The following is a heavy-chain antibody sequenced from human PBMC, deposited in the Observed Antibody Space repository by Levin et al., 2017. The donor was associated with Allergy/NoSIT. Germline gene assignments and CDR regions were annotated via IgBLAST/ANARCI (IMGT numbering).Heavy chain of an antibody. Sequence: QAGGSLRLSCAASGFTFSSYAMHWVRQAPGKGLEWVAVISYDGSNKYYADSVKGRFTISRDNSKNTLYLQMNSLRAEDTAVYYCAREPSRTGYGPFDIWGQGTMVTVSS. J-gene: IGHJ3*02. V-gene: IGHV3-30-3*01. CDR1: GFTFSSYA. D-gene: IGHD3/OR15-3a*01. CDR3: AREPSRTGYGPFDI. CDR2: ISYDGSNK.